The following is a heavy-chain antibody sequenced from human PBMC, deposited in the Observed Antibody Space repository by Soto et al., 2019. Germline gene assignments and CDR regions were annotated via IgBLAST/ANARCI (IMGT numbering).Heavy chain of an antibody. D-gene: IGHD3-22*01. V-gene: IGHV4-31*03. CDR3: ARAEYYDSSGPGWFDP. CDR2: IYYSGST. CDR1: GGSISSGGYY. J-gene: IGHJ5*02. Sequence: PSETLSLTCTVSGGSISSGGYYWSWIRQHPXKGLEWIGYIYYSGSTYYNPSLKSRVTISVDTSKNQFSLKLSSVTAADTAVYYCARAEYYDSSGPGWFDPWGQGTRVTVSS.